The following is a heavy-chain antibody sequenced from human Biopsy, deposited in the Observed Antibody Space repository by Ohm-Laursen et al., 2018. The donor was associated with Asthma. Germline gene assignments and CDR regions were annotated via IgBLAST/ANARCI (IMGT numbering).Heavy chain of an antibody. CDR1: GFTVSRDH. CDR2: IYSGGTS. V-gene: IGHV3-53*05. Sequence: SLRLSCAASGFTVSRDHMFWVRQAPGKGLEWVSVIYSGGTSDTADSVRGRFTISRDFYKNTLYLQMNSLTPDDTAVYFCARDSLGISGTIYWYDWWGQGTLVTVSS. CDR3: ARDSLGISGTIYWYDW. D-gene: IGHD1-7*01. J-gene: IGHJ4*02.